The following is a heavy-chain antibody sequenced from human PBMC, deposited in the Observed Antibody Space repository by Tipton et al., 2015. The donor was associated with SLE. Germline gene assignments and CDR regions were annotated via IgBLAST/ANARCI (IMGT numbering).Heavy chain of an antibody. CDR2: INPSAGST. D-gene: IGHD6-13*01. V-gene: IGHV1-46*01. J-gene: IGHJ4*02. CDR3: ARDGSSSSYFDC. CDR1: GCTFTSYY. Sequence: QVQLVQSGAEVKKPGASVKVSCKASGCTFTSYYMHWVRQAPGQGLEWMGVINPSAGSTSYAQKFQGRVIMTRDTSTRTAYMELSSLRAEDTAVYYCARDGSSSSYFDCWGQGTLVTVSS.